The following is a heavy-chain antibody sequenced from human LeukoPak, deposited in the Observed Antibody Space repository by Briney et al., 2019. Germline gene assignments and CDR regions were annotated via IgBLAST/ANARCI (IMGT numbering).Heavy chain of an antibody. V-gene: IGHV3-21*01. CDR1: GFTFSSYS. J-gene: IGHJ4*02. CDR2: ISSSSSYI. CDR3: ARDRYCSSSSCYDEFGY. Sequence: GGSLRLSCAASGFTFSSYSMTWVRQAQGKGLEWVSSISSSSSYIYYADSVKGRFTISRDNAKNSLYLQMNSLRAEDTAVYYCARDRYCSSSSCYDEFGYWGQGTLVTVSS. D-gene: IGHD2-2*01.